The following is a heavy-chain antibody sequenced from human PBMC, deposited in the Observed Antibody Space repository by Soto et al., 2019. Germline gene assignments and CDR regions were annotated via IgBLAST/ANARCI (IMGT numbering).Heavy chain of an antibody. Sequence: ASVKVSCKASGYTFTSYGISWVRQAPGQGLEWMGWISAYNGNTTYAQKLQGRVTMTTDTSTSTAYMELRSLRSDDTAVYYCARVIAAAGSNWFDPWGQGTLVTVSS. D-gene: IGHD6-13*01. CDR1: GYTFTSYG. CDR2: ISAYNGNT. V-gene: IGHV1-18*01. J-gene: IGHJ5*02. CDR3: ARVIAAAGSNWFDP.